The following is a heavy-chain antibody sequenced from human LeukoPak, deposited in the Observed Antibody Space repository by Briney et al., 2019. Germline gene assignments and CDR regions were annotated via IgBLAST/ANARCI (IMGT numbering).Heavy chain of an antibody. CDR1: GFTFSSYG. CDR3: ARDRRFGELSLDF. V-gene: IGHV3-33*01. CDR2: IWYDGSNK. Sequence: GGSLRLSCAASGFTFSSYGMHWVRQAPGKGLEWVAVIWYDGSNKCYADSVKGRFTISRDNSKNTLYLQMNSLRAEDTAVYYCARDRRFGELSLDFWGQGTLVTVSS. J-gene: IGHJ4*02. D-gene: IGHD3-10*01.